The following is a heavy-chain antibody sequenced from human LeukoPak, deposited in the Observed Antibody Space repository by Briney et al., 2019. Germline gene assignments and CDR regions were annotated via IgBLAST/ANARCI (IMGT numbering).Heavy chain of an antibody. CDR2: ISGSGGST. Sequence: GGSLRLSCAASGFTFSSYAMSWVRQAPGKGLEWVSAISGSGGSTYYADSVKGRFTISRDNSKNTLYLQMNSLRAEDTAVYYCAKHEGSCGGDCYSHFDYWGQGTLVTVSS. D-gene: IGHD2-21*02. V-gene: IGHV3-23*01. CDR1: GFTFSSYA. J-gene: IGHJ4*02. CDR3: AKHEGSCGGDCYSHFDY.